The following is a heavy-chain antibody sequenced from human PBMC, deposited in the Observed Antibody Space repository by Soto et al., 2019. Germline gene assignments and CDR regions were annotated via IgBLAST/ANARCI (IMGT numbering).Heavy chain of an antibody. V-gene: IGHV3-21*01. CDR2: ISSSDSYI. D-gene: IGHD1-26*01. Sequence: EVQLVESGGGLGKPGGSLRLSCAASGFTFSSYTMNWVRQAPGKGLEWVSSISSSDSYINYADSVKGRFTVSRDNAKKSLYLQMNSLRAEDTAVYYCARLAGGVEATDYFDYWGQGTLVTVSS. CDR1: GFTFSSYT. CDR3: ARLAGGVEATDYFDY. J-gene: IGHJ4*02.